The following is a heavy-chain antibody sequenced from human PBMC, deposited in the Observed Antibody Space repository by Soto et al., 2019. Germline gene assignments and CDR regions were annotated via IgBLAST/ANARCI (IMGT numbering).Heavy chain of an antibody. CDR3: ARAVLWLSSKYYYGMDV. V-gene: IGHV1-69*06. CDR2: IIPIFDTA. J-gene: IGHJ6*02. CDR1: GGTFSSYA. D-gene: IGHD5-18*01. Sequence: GASVKVSCKASGGTFSSYAISWVRQAPGQGLEWMGGIIPIFDTANYAQKFQGRVTITADKSTSTAYMELSSLRSEDTAVYYCARAVLWLSSKYYYGMDVWGQGTTVTVSS.